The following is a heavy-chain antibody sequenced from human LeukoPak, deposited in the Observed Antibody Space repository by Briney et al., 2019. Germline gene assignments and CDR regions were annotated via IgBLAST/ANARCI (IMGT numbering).Heavy chain of an antibody. D-gene: IGHD3-10*01. J-gene: IGHJ4*02. V-gene: IGHV1-2*02. Sequence: ASVKVSCKASGYTFTGYYMHWVRQAPGQGLEWMGWINPNSGGTNYAQKFQGRVTMTRDTSISTAYMELSRLRSDDTAVYYCARARITMVRGQGYWGQGTLVTVSS. CDR2: INPNSGGT. CDR3: ARARITMVRGQGY. CDR1: GYTFTGYY.